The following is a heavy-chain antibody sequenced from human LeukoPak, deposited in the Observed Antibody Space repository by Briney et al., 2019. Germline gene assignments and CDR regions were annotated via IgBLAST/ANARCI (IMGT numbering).Heavy chain of an antibody. CDR1: GFTFSSYG. Sequence: PGGTLRLSCAASGFTFSSYGMSWVRQAPGKGLEWVSSISGSGDSTYYADSVKGRFTISRDNSKNTLYLQMNSLRAEDTAVYYCARAGSGYEDGFDYWGQGTLVTVSS. J-gene: IGHJ4*02. V-gene: IGHV3-23*01. D-gene: IGHD5-12*01. CDR2: ISGSGDST. CDR3: ARAGSGYEDGFDY.